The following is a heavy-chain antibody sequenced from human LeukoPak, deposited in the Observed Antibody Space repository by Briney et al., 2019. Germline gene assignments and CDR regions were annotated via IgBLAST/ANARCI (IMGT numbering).Heavy chain of an antibody. CDR2: INVDGRRT. Sequence: SGGSLRLSCEASGFIFSTHWMHWVRQVPGKGLQWVSRINVDGRRTIYADSVKGRFAISRDNAKNSLFLQMNSLTAEDTAVYYCARDPYSGGYWNYYYYYMDVWGKGTTVTISS. CDR3: ARDPYSGGYWNYYYYYMDV. V-gene: IGHV3-74*01. J-gene: IGHJ6*03. CDR1: GFIFSTHW. D-gene: IGHD1-26*01.